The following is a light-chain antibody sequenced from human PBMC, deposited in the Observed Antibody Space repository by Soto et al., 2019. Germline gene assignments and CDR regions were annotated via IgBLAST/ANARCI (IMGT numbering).Light chain of an antibody. V-gene: IGKV3-11*01. CDR2: DAS. Sequence: EIVLTQSPATLSLSPGEIATLSCRASQSVSSNLAWYQQKPGQAPRLLIYDASNRATGITARFSGSGSGTDFILTISSLKPEDFAVYYCQQRSNWPLLTFGGGTKVEIK. CDR3: QQRSNWPLLT. CDR1: QSVSSN. J-gene: IGKJ4*01.